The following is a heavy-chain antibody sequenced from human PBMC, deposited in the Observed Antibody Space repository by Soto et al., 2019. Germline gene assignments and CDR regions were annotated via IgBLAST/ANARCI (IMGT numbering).Heavy chain of an antibody. D-gene: IGHD4-17*01. Sequence: QVQLQESGPGLVKPSQTLSLTCDVSGASVTRAGSYWGWIRQRPGQGLEWIGYIYFDGTTYYNPCLKRRVIISADTSRNQFSLSLSFLTAADTAVYYCATRTTVTTFDYWGQGTLVTFSS. V-gene: IGHV4-31*11. J-gene: IGHJ4*02. CDR1: GASVTRAGSY. CDR3: ATRTTVTTFDY. CDR2: IYFDGTT.